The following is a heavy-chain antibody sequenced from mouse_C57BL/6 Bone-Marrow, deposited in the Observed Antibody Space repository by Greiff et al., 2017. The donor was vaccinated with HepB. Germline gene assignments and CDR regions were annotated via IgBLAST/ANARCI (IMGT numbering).Heavy chain of an antibody. Sequence: EVKLVESGGGLVQPKGSLKLSCAASGFTFNTYAMHWVRQAPGKGLEWVARIRSKSSNYATYYADSVKDRFTISRDDSQSMLYLQMNNLKTEDTAMYYCVREGTTVVGDWFAYWGQGTLVTVSA. CDR3: VREGTTVVGDWFAY. CDR2: IRSKSSNYAT. CDR1: GFTFNTYA. J-gene: IGHJ3*01. V-gene: IGHV10-3*01. D-gene: IGHD1-1*01.